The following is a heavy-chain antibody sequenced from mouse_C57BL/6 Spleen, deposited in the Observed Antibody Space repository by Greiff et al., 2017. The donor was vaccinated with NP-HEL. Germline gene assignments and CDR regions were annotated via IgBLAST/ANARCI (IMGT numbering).Heavy chain of an antibody. D-gene: IGHD3-2*02. CDR2: INPSSGYT. V-gene: IGHV1-7*01. Sequence: QVQLQQSGAELAKPGASVKLSCKASGYTFTSYWMHWVKQRPGQGLEWIGYINPSSGYTKYNQKFKDKATLTADKSSNTAYLQLSSLTSEDTAVYYCTTGSGYETYWGQGTLVTVSA. CDR3: TTGSGYETY. J-gene: IGHJ3*01. CDR1: GYTFTSYW.